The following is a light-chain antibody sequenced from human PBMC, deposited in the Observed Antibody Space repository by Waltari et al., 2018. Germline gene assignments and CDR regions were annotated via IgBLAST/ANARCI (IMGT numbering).Light chain of an antibody. Sequence: EILLTQSPATLSLSPGERATLSCRASQSVSSYLAWYQQKPGQAPRLLIYDASNRATGIPARFSGSGSGTDFTLTISSLEPEDFAVYYCQQRSNCPFGPGTKVDIK. CDR2: DAS. V-gene: IGKV3-11*01. CDR3: QQRSNCP. J-gene: IGKJ3*01. CDR1: QSVSSY.